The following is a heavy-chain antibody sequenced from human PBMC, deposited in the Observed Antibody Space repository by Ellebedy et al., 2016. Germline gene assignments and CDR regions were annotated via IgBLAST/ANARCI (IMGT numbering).Heavy chain of an antibody. CDR3: ARGINDYVFWSGYSHSGMDV. CDR2: IYYSGST. D-gene: IGHD3-3*01. Sequence: GSLRLSCTVSGGSISSYYWSWIRQPAGKGLEWIGYIYYSGSTNYNPSLKSRVTISVDTSKNQFSLKLSSVTAADTAVYYCARGINDYVFWSGYSHSGMDVWGQGTTVTVSS. CDR1: GGSISSYY. V-gene: IGHV4-59*01. J-gene: IGHJ6*02.